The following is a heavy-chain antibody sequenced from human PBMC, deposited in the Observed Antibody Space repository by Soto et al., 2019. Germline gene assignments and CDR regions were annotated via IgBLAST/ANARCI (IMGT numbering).Heavy chain of an antibody. CDR3: TRQIAVAGTYYYYGMDG. J-gene: IGHJ6*02. CDR2: IRSKANSYAT. V-gene: IGHV3-73*01. Sequence: PGGSLRLSCAASGFTFSGSAMHWVRQASGKGLEWVGRIRSKANSYATAYAASVKGRFTISRDDSKNTAYLQMNSLKTEDTAVYYCTRQIAVAGTYYYYGMDGWGQGTTVTVSS. D-gene: IGHD6-19*01. CDR1: GFTFSGSA.